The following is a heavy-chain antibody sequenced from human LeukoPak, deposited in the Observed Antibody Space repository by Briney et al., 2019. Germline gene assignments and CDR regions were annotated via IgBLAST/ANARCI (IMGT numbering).Heavy chain of an antibody. D-gene: IGHD1-26*01. J-gene: IGHJ3*02. V-gene: IGHV4-30-2*01. CDR3: ARLTPRMYSGSYYGGKSAFDI. CDR1: GGSISSGGYS. CDR2: IYHSGST. Sequence: PSETLSLTCAVSGGSISSGGYSWSWIRQPPGEGLEWIGYIYHSGSTYYNPSLKSRVTISVDRSKNQFSLKLSSVTAADTAVYYCARLTPRMYSGSYYGGKSAFDIWGQGTMVTVSS.